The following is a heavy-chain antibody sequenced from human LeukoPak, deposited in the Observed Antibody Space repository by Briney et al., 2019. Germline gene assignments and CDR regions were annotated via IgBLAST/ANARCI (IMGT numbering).Heavy chain of an antibody. CDR1: GLTLSNYW. D-gene: IGHD3-16*01. V-gene: IGHV3-7*03. J-gene: IGHJ6*02. CDR2: IKQDGSEK. CDR3: ARGGGLDV. Sequence: GGSLRLSCTASGLTLSNYWMIWVRQAPGKGLQWVAKIKQDGSEKYYVDSVKGRFTISRDNAKNPLYLQMSNLRAEDTAVYFCARGGGLDVWGQGATVTVSS.